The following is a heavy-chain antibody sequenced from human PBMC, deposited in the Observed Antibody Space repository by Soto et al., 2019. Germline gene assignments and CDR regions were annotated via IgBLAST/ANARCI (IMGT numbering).Heavy chain of an antibody. V-gene: IGHV3-15*01. Sequence: GSLQRYCVAGVFSLSNAARTWVAQARGRRLDLVGRIKSKTDGGTTDYAAPVKGRFTISGDDSKNTLYLQMNSLKTEDTAVYYCTTYPWDYLRGLNCFHPWRPGTMVIVSP. J-gene: IGHJ5*02. CDR2: IKSKTDGGTT. CDR3: TTYPWDYLRGLNCFHP. CDR1: VFSLSNAA. D-gene: IGHD1-7*01.